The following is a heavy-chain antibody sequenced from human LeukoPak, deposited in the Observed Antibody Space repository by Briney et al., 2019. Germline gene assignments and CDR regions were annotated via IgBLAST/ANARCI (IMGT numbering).Heavy chain of an antibody. CDR3: ARAVGGNIAIDT. CDR1: GFAFNTSL. CDR2: INSDGSST. V-gene: IGHV3-74*01. D-gene: IGHD4-23*01. Sequence: GGSLSLSWAASGFAFNTSLLHRVRPGPGKGLVWVSRINSDGSSTTYADSVKGRFTISRDDAKNTLYLQMDSLRAEDTALYYCARAVGGNIAIDTWGQGTMVTVSS. J-gene: IGHJ3*02.